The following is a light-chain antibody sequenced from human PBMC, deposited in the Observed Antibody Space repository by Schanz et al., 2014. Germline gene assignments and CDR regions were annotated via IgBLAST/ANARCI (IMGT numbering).Light chain of an antibody. CDR1: SSDVGGYNY. V-gene: IGLV2-14*01. CDR3: RSYTSSSTPVV. Sequence: QSALTQPASVSGSPGQSITISCTGTSSDVGGYNYVSWYQQHPGKAPKLMIYDVSNRPSGVSNRFSGSKSGNTASLTISGLQAEDEADYDCRSYTSSSTPVVFGGGTKLTVL. J-gene: IGLJ2*01. CDR2: DVS.